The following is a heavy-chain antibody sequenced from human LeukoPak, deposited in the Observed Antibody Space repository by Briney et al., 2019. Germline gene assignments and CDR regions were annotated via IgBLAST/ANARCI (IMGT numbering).Heavy chain of an antibody. D-gene: IGHD2-2*01. CDR2: IIPIFGTA. J-gene: IGHJ6*04. CDR1: VGTFSSYA. CDR3: AREKGSTDYGMDV. Sequence: SVKVSCKASVGTFSSYAISWVREAPGQGLEWRGGIIPIFGTANYAQKLQGRVTITADESTSTAYMELSSLRSEDTAVYYCAREKGSTDYGMDVWGKGTTVTVSS. V-gene: IGHV1-69*13.